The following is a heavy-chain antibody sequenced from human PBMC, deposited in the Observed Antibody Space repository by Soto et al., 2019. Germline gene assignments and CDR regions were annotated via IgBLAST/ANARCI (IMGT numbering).Heavy chain of an antibody. J-gene: IGHJ4*02. CDR3: VRGGYVHAFDY. CDR2: IYYSGNT. Sequence: WSWIRQPPGKGLEWIGSIYYSGNTHYNPSLKSRVTISVDTSMNQFSLNLDSVTAVDSAVYYCVRGGYVHAFDYWGQGALVTVSS. V-gene: IGHV4-59*01. D-gene: IGHD5-12*01.